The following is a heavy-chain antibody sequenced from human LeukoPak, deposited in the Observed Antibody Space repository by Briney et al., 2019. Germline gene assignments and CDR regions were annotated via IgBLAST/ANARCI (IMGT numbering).Heavy chain of an antibody. Sequence: PGGSLRPSCAASGFSFSSYNMNWVRQAPGKGLEWVSYISSSSTIYYADSVKGRFTISRDNAKNSLYLQMNSLRAEDTAVYYCARDRKVAGMIDAFDIWGQGTMVTVSS. D-gene: IGHD6-19*01. V-gene: IGHV3-48*01. CDR1: GFSFSSYN. CDR3: ARDRKVAGMIDAFDI. J-gene: IGHJ3*02. CDR2: ISSSSTI.